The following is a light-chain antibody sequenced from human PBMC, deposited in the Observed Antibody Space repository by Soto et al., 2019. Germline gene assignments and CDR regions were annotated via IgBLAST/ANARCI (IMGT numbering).Light chain of an antibody. CDR1: ESITTW. Sequence: DVQMTQSPSSLSASVGDTVTITCRASESITTWVAWYQQKTGKAPTLLIYKASTVESGVPSRFSGRGSGTDFALTISSLQPDDGATYYCQQYLTYSALSFGGGTRVEI. CDR2: KAS. V-gene: IGKV1-5*03. CDR3: QQYLTYSALS. J-gene: IGKJ4*01.